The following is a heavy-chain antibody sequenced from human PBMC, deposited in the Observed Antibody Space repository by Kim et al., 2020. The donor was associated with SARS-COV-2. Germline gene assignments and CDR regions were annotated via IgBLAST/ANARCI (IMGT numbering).Heavy chain of an antibody. D-gene: IGHD5-12*01. CDR3: AREVATTPDAFVI. J-gene: IGHJ3*02. CDR1: GFTFSSYE. V-gene: IGHV3-48*03. Sequence: GGSLRLSCAVSGFTFSSYEMNWVRQAPGKGLEWVSYIGKSGTGRQYADSVKGRFTISRDNAKNSLYLQMNSLRAEDTAFYYCAREVATTPDAFVICGQGTLVTVSS. CDR2: IGKSGTGR.